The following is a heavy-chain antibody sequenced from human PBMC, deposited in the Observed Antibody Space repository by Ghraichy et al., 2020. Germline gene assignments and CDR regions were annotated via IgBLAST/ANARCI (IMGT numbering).Heavy chain of an antibody. Sequence: SQTLSLTCAISGDSVTSNSAAWNWVRLSPPRGLEWLGRTYYRSKWYNDYGGSVRSRVSVSPDTSKNQFSLQLNSVTPEDTAVYFCARAIDPPRAFDFWGQGILVTVSS. CDR3: ARAIDPPRAFDF. J-gene: IGHJ4*02. V-gene: IGHV6-1*01. CDR2: TYYRSKWYN. CDR1: GDSVTSNSAA.